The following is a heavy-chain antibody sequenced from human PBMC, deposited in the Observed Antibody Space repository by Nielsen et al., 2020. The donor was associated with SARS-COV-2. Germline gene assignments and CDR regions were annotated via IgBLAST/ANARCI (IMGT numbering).Heavy chain of an antibody. J-gene: IGHJ4*02. CDR2: IYYSGST. V-gene: IGHV4-31*02. CDR3: ARVGYGDTDY. D-gene: IGHD4-17*01. Sequence: SWVRQAPGKGLEWIGYIYYSGSTYYNPSLKSRVTISVDTSKNQFSLKLSSVTAADTAVYYCARVGYGDTDYWGQGTLVTVSS.